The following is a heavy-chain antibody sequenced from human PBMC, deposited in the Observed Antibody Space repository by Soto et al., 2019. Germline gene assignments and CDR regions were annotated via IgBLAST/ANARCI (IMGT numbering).Heavy chain of an antibody. Sequence: HPXGCLGLAFAASGFTLYNYCMHWFREAPGKGLVWVSLINNDGSSTAYADPVKGRFTISRDNAKNTLYLQMNSLRAEDTAIYYCARDLGGPDDWGHGTLVTVSS. CDR3: ARDLGGPDD. D-gene: IGHD3-16*01. J-gene: IGHJ4*01. V-gene: IGHV3-74*01. CDR1: GFTLYNYC. CDR2: INNDGSST.